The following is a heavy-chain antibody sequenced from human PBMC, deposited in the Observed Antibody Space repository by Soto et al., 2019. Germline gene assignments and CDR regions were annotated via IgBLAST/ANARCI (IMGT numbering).Heavy chain of an antibody. CDR1: GYRFTSYW. J-gene: IGHJ5*02. Sequence: PGESLKISCKGSGYRFTSYWIGWVRQMPGKGLEWMGIIYPGDSDTRYSPSFQGQVTISADKSISTAYLQWSSLRAEDTAVYYCAPDYDILTGYYPFDPWGQGTLVTVSS. D-gene: IGHD3-9*01. CDR3: APDYDILTGYYPFDP. V-gene: IGHV5-51*01. CDR2: IYPGDSDT.